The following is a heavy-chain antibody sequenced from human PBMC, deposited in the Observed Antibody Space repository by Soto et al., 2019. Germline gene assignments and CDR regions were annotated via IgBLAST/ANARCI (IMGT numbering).Heavy chain of an antibody. V-gene: IGHV3-30-3*01. J-gene: IGHJ4*02. D-gene: IGHD5-12*01. CDR1: GFTFRSYA. Sequence: QVQLVESGGGVVQPGTSLRLSCAVSGFTFRSYATHWVRQAPGGGLEWVALISYDGNSNYYADSVKGRFTISRDTFKNTLFLQMNSLRREDTAMYYCARGIGDGYNLDYWGQGTLVTVSS. CDR3: ARGIGDGYNLDY. CDR2: ISYDGNSN.